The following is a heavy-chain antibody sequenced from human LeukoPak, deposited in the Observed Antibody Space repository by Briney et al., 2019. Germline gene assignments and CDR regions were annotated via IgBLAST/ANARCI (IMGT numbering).Heavy chain of an antibody. CDR1: GFTFSEYS. CDR2: ISTSSSHI. V-gene: IGHV3-21*01. J-gene: IGHJ4*02. D-gene: IGHD3-10*01. Sequence: GGSLRLSCAASGFTFSEYSMNWVRQAPGKGLEWVSFISTSSSHIYYGDSVKGRFTISRDNARNSVSLQMNSLRAEDTAVYYCARQVSGYGSGSFYFDYWGQGMLVTVSS. CDR3: ARQVSGYGSGSFYFDY.